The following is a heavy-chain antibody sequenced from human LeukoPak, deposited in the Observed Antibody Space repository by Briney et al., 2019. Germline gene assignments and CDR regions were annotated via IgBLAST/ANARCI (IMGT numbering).Heavy chain of an antibody. CDR2: ISADNGNT. V-gene: IGHV1-18*01. Sequence: ASVTVSCKASGYTFTNYGITWVRQAPGQGLEWMGWISADNGNTNYAQKLQGRVTMTTDTSTSTAYMELRSLRSDDTAVYYCARDIGYCSGGRCYYWFDPWGQGTLVTVSS. J-gene: IGHJ5*02. CDR3: ARDIGYCSGGRCYYWFDP. D-gene: IGHD2-15*01. CDR1: GYTFTNYG.